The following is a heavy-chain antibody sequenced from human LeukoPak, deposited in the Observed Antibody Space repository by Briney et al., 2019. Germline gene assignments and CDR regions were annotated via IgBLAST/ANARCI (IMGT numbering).Heavy chain of an antibody. Sequence: GGSLRLSCEASGFPFSSYVMSWVRQAPGKGLEWIAYINHNAEMILYPDFVKGRFTISRDNAKNPLYLQMTALRDEDTAIYYCARDHDWAFDLWGQGTLVTVSS. D-gene: IGHD3-9*01. V-gene: IGHV3-48*02. CDR1: GFPFSSYV. CDR3: ARDHDWAFDL. J-gene: IGHJ4*02. CDR2: INHNAEMI.